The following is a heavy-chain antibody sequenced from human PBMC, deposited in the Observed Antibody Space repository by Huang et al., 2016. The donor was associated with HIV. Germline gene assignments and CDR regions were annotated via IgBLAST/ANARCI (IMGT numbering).Heavy chain of an antibody. J-gene: IGHJ6*03. Sequence: EVQLVESGGGLLQPGRSLSLSCPVSGFTLGDSTMSWFRQAPVKGLVWVGCSRSGVVGVTREFAASVQVSFIISRDEYKTIVYLQMNSLKIEDTAVYHCSSGCPTVTRTYYNFYHMDVWGKGATVIVSS. D-gene: IGHD4-17*01. CDR3: SSGCPTVTRTYYNFYHMDV. CDR2: SRSGVVGVTR. CDR1: GFTLGDST. V-gene: IGHV3-49*03.